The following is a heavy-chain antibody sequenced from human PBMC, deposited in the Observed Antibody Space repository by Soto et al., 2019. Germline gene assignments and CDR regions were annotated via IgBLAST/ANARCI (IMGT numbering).Heavy chain of an antibody. V-gene: IGHV4-31*03. CDR2: IYYSGST. CDR1: GGSISSGGYY. D-gene: IGHD2-21*02. CDR3: ASVCGGDCHNGMDV. Sequence: QVQLQESGPGLVKPSQTLSLTCTVSGGSISSGGYYCSWIRQHPGKGLEWIGYIYYSGSTYYNPSLKRRVTISVDTSKNQLTLKLSAVTAADTAVYYCASVCGGDCHNGMDVWGQGTTVTVSS. J-gene: IGHJ6*02.